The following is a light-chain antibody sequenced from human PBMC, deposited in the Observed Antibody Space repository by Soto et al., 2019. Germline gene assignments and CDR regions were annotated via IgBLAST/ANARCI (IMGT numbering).Light chain of an antibody. Sequence: QSVLTQPRSVSGSPGQSVTISCTGTNSDVGAYTFVSWYQQLPGKAPKLIISAVSYRPSGVPDRFSGSKSGNTASLTISGLQTEDEADYYCFSYTASDMWMFGGGTKLTVL. CDR1: NSDVGAYTF. CDR2: AVS. J-gene: IGLJ3*02. V-gene: IGLV2-11*01. CDR3: FSYTASDMWM.